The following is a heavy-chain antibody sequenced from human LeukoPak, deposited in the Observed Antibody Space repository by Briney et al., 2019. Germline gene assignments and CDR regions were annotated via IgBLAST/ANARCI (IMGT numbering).Heavy chain of an antibody. CDR1: GFTFSSYS. Sequence: PGGSLRLSCAASGFTFSSYSMNWVRQAPGKGLEWVSYISSSSSTIYYADSVKGRFTISRDNAKNSLYLQMNSLRAEDTAVYYCARGPRYGDYPTNDYWGQGTLVTVSS. CDR3: ARGPRYGDYPTNDY. D-gene: IGHD4-17*01. CDR2: ISSSSSTI. J-gene: IGHJ4*02. V-gene: IGHV3-48*04.